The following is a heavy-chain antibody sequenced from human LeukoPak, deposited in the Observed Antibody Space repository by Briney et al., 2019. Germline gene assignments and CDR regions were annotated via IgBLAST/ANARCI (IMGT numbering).Heavy chain of an antibody. CDR3: ARGLPKHDYSDNGGTWFDP. CDR2: IYYSGNT. J-gene: IGHJ5*02. Sequence: SETLSLTCTVSGGSISSSNYYWGWIRQPPGKGLEWIGVIYYSGNTYYAPSLKSRVTMSIDTSKNQFSLRLSSGTAAGPALYYCARGLPKHDYSDNGGTWFDPWDQGALVTVSS. V-gene: IGHV4-39*07. D-gene: IGHD4-17*01. CDR1: GGSISSSNYY.